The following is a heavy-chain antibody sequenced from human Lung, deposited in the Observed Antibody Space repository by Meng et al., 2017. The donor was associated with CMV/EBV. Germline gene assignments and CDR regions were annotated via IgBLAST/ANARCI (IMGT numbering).Heavy chain of an antibody. Sequence: GGSLRLXXAASGFTFSSYGMHWVRQAPGKGLEWVAFIRYDGSNKYYADSVKGRFTISRDNSKNTLYLQMNSLRAEDTAVYYCAKDYPHWNGVERDYGGQGXLVTVSS. J-gene: IGHJ4*02. D-gene: IGHD1-1*01. CDR2: IRYDGSNK. CDR1: GFTFSSYG. CDR3: AKDYPHWNGVERDY. V-gene: IGHV3-30*02.